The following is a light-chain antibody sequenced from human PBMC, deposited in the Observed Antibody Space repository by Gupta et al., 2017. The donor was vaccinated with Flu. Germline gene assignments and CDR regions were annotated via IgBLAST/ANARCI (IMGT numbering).Light chain of an antibody. J-gene: IGKJ1*01. Sequence: DIQMTQSPSSLSASVEDRVTITCRASQDISNYLAWYQQKPGKIPKLLIFLASTLQSGVPSRFSGSGSGTDFTLTISSLQPEDVATYYCQKYDSAPPWTFGQGTKVEIK. V-gene: IGKV1-27*01. CDR3: QKYDSAPPWT. CDR2: LAS. CDR1: QDISNY.